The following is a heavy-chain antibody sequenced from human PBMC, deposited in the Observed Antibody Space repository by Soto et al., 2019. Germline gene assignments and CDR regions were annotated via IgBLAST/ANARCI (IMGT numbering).Heavy chain of an antibody. CDR3: ARDLWDYGDYAPGWFDP. CDR1: GFTFSSYS. D-gene: IGHD4-17*01. V-gene: IGHV3-48*02. CDR2: ISSSSSTI. Sequence: GGSLRLSCAASGFTFSSYSMNWVRQAPGKGLEWVSYISSSSSTIYYADSVKGRFTISRDNAKNSLYLQMNSLRDEDTAVYYCARDLWDYGDYAPGWFDPWGQGTLVTVSS. J-gene: IGHJ5*02.